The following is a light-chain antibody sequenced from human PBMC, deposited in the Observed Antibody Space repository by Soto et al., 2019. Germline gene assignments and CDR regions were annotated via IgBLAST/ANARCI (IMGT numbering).Light chain of an antibody. CDR2: ANT. CDR1: SSNIGAVYD. Sequence: QSALTQPPSVSGSQGQSVTISCTWISSNIGAVYDVHWYQQFPGRAPKLLIYANTNRPSGVPDRFSGSKSVTSASLAIAGLLAEDEADYYCQSYDSSLTVFGTGTKVTVL. J-gene: IGLJ1*01. V-gene: IGLV1-40*01. CDR3: QSYDSSLTV.